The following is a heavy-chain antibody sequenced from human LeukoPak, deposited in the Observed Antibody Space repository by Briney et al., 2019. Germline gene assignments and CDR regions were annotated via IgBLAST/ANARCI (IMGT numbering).Heavy chain of an antibody. V-gene: IGHV4-34*01. CDR3: ARSQYYGSGSYYSSYYYYYYMDV. D-gene: IGHD3-10*01. CDR2: INHSGST. CDR1: GGSFSGYY. J-gene: IGHJ6*03. Sequence: PSETLSLTCAVYGGSFSGYYWSWIRQPPGKGLEWIGEINHSGSTNYNPSLKSRVTISVDTSKNQFSLKLSSVTAADTAVYYCARSQYYGSGSYYSSYYYYYYMDVWGKGTTVTVSS.